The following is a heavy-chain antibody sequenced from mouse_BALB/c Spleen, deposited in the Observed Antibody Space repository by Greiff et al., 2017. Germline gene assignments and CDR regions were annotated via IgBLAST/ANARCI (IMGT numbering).Heavy chain of an antibody. V-gene: IGHV5-6-5*01. D-gene: IGHD2-2*01. CDR1: GFTFSSYA. CDR2: ISSGGST. J-gene: IGHJ2*01. Sequence: EVKLQESGGGLVKPGGSLKLSCAASGFTFSSYAMSWVRQTPEKRLEWVASISSGGSTYYPDSVKGRFTISRDNARNILYLQMSSLRSEDTAMYYCARVYGYGGTYFDDWGQGTTLTVSS. CDR3: ARVYGYGGTYFDD.